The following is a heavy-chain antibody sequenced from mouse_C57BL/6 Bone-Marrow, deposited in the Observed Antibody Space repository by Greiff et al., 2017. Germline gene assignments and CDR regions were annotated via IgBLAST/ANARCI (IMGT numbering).Heavy chain of an antibody. CDR2: ISSGGDYI. CDR3: TRYSTYYAMDY. J-gene: IGHJ4*01. D-gene: IGHD2-5*01. Sequence: EVKVVESGEGLVKPGGSLKLSCAASGFTFSSYAMSWVRQTPEKRLEWVAYISSGGDYIYYADTVKGRFTISRDNARNTLYLQMSSLKSEDTAMYYCTRYSTYYAMDYWGQGTSVTVSS. V-gene: IGHV5-9-1*02. CDR1: GFTFSSYA.